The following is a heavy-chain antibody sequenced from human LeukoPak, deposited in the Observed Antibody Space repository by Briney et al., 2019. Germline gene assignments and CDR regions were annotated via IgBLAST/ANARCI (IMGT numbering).Heavy chain of an antibody. CDR3: ASGGREQQLGY. D-gene: IGHD6-13*01. Sequence: NPSETLSLTCTVSGGSISSSSYYWSWIRQPAGKGLEWIGRIYTSGSTNYNPSLKSRVTISVDTSKNQFSLKLSSVTAADTAVYYCASGGREQQLGYWGQGTLVTVSS. CDR2: IYTSGST. J-gene: IGHJ4*02. CDR1: GGSISSSSYY. V-gene: IGHV4-61*02.